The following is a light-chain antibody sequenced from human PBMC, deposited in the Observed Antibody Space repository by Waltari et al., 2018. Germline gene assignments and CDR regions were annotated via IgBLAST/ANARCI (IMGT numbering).Light chain of an antibody. CDR1: QTVGKA. CDR2: ATS. Sequence: EIVLTQSPGTLSLSPGETATLSCRASQTVGKALTWYQQKPGQAPRLLIYATSRRAPGIPDRFSGSVFGTDFSLTISRLEPEDFAVYYCQKYDRLPATFGQGTKVEIK. V-gene: IGKV3-20*01. J-gene: IGKJ1*01. CDR3: QKYDRLPAT.